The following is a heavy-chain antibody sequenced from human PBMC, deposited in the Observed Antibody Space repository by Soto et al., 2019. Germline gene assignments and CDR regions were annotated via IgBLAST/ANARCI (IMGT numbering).Heavy chain of an antibody. D-gene: IGHD3-22*01. CDR2: SRDKAQGYST. J-gene: IGHJ4*02. Sequence: PWGSLRIAWASSVFTFSGHYIFRVRQAPGRGLDWVARSRDKAQGYSTAYAASVKGRFTTSRDESKNSVYLQMNSLKTEDAAVDYCVRATYFSDSSAYTRCFDYWGQGTMVTVSS. CDR1: VFTFSGHY. CDR3: VRATYFSDSSAYTRCFDY. V-gene: IGHV3-72*01.